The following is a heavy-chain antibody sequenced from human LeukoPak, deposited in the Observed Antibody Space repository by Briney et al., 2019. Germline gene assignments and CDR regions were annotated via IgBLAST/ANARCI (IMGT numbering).Heavy chain of an antibody. V-gene: IGHV1-18*04. Sequence: ASVKVSCKASGYTFTSYGISWVRQAPGQGLEWMGWISAYNGNTNYAQKLQCRVTMTTDTSTSTAYMELRSLRSDDTAVYYCARDRDIVVVVAAHEYFQHWGQGTLVTVSS. CDR2: ISAYNGNT. CDR1: GYTFTSYG. D-gene: IGHD2-15*01. CDR3: ARDRDIVVVVAAHEYFQH. J-gene: IGHJ1*01.